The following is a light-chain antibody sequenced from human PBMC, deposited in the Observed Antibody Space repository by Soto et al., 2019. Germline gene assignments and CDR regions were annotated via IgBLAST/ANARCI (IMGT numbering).Light chain of an antibody. CDR3: LQESNYPLT. V-gene: IGKV1-6*01. CDR1: QGVRDD. J-gene: IGKJ4*01. Sequence: IQMTQSPSSLSASVGDRVTITCRASQGVRDDVGWYQQKPGKAPKLLIYSASTLQSGVPSRSSGSGSGTDFTLTISGLRPEDFATYYCLQESNYPLTFGGGTKVDIK. CDR2: SAS.